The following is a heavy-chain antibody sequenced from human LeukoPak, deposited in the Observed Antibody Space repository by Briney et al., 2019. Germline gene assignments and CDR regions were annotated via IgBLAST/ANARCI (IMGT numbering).Heavy chain of an antibody. CDR2: ISSSSSYI. V-gene: IGHV3-21*01. D-gene: IGHD5-18*01. J-gene: IGHJ4*02. CDR1: GFTFSSYE. CDR3: ARHGRGYSYGYFDY. Sequence: GGSLRLSCAASGFTFSSYEMNWVRQAPGKGLEWVSSISSSSSYIYYADSVKGRFTISRDNAKNSLYLQMNSLRAEDTAVYYCARHGRGYSYGYFDYWGQGTLVTVSS.